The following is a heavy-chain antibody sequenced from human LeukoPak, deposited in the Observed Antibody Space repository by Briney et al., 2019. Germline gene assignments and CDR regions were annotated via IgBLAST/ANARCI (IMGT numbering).Heavy chain of an antibody. J-gene: IGHJ6*02. D-gene: IGHD1-26*01. Sequence: PSETLSLTCAVYGGSFSGYYWSWIRQPPGKGLEWIGEINHSGSTNYNASLKSRVTISVDTSKNQFSLKLSSVTAADTAVYYCARGLTRIVGALYYYYYYGMDVWGQGTTVTVSS. V-gene: IGHV4-34*01. CDR1: GGSFSGYY. CDR2: INHSGST. CDR3: ARGLTRIVGALYYYYYYGMDV.